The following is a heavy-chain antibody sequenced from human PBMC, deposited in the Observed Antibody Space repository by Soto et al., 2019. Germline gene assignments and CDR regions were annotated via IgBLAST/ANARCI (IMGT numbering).Heavy chain of an antibody. V-gene: IGHV1-18*01. CDR1: GYTFTSYG. CDR2: ISTYNGNT. J-gene: IGHJ4*02. Sequence: ASVKVSCKASGYTFTSYGISWVRQAPGQGLEWMGWISTYNGNTNYAQKLQGRVTMTTDTSTSTAYMELRSLRSDDTAVYYCARDLIVVVVAAAGAGYWGQGTPVTSPQ. CDR3: ARDLIVVVVAAAGAGY. D-gene: IGHD2-15*01.